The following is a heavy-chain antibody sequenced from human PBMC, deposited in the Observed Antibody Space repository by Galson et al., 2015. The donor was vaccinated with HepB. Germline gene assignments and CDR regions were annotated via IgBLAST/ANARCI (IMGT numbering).Heavy chain of an antibody. D-gene: IGHD6-13*01. CDR3: ARWAAAGNDY. CDR1: GGSFSGYY. CDR2: INHSGST. J-gene: IGHJ4*02. Sequence: SETLSLTCAVYGGSFSGYYWSWIRQPPGKGLEWIGEINHSGSTNYNPSLKSRVTISVDTSKNQFSLKLSSVTAADTAVYYCARWAAAGNDYWGQGTLVTVSS. V-gene: IGHV4-34*01.